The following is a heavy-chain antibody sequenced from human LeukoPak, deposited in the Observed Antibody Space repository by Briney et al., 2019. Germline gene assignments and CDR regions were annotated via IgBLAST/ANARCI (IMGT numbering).Heavy chain of an antibody. CDR1: GYTFTSYG. CDR2: ISAYNGNT. V-gene: IGHV1-18*01. CDR3: ARDSFPSYDSSGYYYSDY. J-gene: IGHJ4*02. D-gene: IGHD3-22*01. Sequence: ASVKVSCKASGYTFTSYGISWVRQAPGQGLEWMGWISAYNGNTNYAQKLQGRVTMTTDTSTSTAYMELRSLRSDDTAVYYCARDSFPSYDSSGYYYSDYWGQGTLVTVSS.